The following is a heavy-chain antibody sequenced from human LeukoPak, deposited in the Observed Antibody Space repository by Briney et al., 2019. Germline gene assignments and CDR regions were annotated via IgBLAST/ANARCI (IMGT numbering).Heavy chain of an antibody. J-gene: IGHJ3*02. CDR1: GYTFTGYY. CDR3: ARDPPLYYYDSSGFAFDI. CDR2: INPNSGGT. D-gene: IGHD3-22*01. Sequence: ASVKVSCKASGYTFTGYYMHWVRQAPGQGLEWMGWINPNSGGTNYAQKFQGRVTMTRDTSISTAYMELSRLRSDDTAVYYCARDPPLYYYDSSGFAFDIWGRGTMVTVSS. V-gene: IGHV1-2*02.